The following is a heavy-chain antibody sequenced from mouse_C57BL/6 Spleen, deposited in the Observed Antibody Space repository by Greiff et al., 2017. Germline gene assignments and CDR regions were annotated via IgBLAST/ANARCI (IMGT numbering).Heavy chain of an antibody. J-gene: IGHJ3*01. Sequence: EVKLMESGGGLVQPGGSLSLSCAASGFTFTDYYMSWVRQPPGKALEWLGFIRNKANGYTTEYSASVKGRFTISRDNSQSILYLQMNALRAEDSATYYCARGTPFAYWGQGTLVTVSA. CDR2: IRNKANGYTT. CDR1: GFTFTDYY. CDR3: ARGTPFAY. V-gene: IGHV7-3*01. D-gene: IGHD2-14*01.